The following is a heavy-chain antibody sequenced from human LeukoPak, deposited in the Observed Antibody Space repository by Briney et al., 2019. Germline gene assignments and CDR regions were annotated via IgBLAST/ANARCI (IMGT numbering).Heavy chain of an antibody. CDR2: INAGNGNT. Sequence: ASVKVSCKASGYTFTSYAMHWVRQAPGQRLEWMGWINAGNGNTKYSQKFQGRVTITRDISASTAYMELSSLRSEDTAVYYCAVIAAAGKDPFDYWGQGTLVTVSS. CDR3: AVIAAAGKDPFDY. V-gene: IGHV1-3*01. J-gene: IGHJ4*02. D-gene: IGHD6-13*01. CDR1: GYTFTSYA.